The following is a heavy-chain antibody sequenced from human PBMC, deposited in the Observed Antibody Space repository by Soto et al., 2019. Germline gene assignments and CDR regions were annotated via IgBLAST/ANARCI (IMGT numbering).Heavy chain of an antibody. CDR1: GDSVSSNSAA. CDR3: ARGSSHYYDFWSGYLGYYYYGMDV. J-gene: IGHJ6*02. D-gene: IGHD3-3*01. V-gene: IGHV6-1*01. CDR2: TYYRSKWYN. Sequence: SQTLSLPCAISGDSVSSNSAAWNWIRQSPSRGLEWLGRTYYRSKWYNDYAVSVKSRITINPDTSKNQFSLQLNSVTPEDTAVYYCARGSSHYYDFWSGYLGYYYYGMDVWGQGTTVTVSS.